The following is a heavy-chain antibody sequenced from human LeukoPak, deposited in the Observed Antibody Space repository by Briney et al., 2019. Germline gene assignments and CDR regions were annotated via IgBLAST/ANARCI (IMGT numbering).Heavy chain of an antibody. CDR1: GGSFSGYY. CDR3: ARGGDYYDSSGYFPW. D-gene: IGHD3-22*01. CDR2: INHSGST. Sequence: PSETLSLTCAVYGGSFSGYYRSWIRQPPGKGLEWIGEINHSGSTNYNPSLKSRVTISVDTSKNQFSLKLSSVTAADTAVYYCARGGDYYDSSGYFPWWGQGTLVTVSS. V-gene: IGHV4-34*01. J-gene: IGHJ4*02.